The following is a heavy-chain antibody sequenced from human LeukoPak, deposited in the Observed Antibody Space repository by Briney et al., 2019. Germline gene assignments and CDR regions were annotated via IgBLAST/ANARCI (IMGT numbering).Heavy chain of an antibody. CDR2: ISHDGNNN. CDR3: AKDGPPVAFDC. D-gene: IGHD3/OR15-3a*01. CDR1: GFTFSSYG. J-gene: IGHJ4*02. V-gene: IGHV3-30*18. Sequence: PGGSLRLSCAASGFTFSSYGMHWVRQAPGKGLEWVAVISHDGNNNYYSDSVKGRFTISRDNSKNTLDLQMNSLRAEDTAVYYCAKDGPPVAFDCWGQGTLVTVSS.